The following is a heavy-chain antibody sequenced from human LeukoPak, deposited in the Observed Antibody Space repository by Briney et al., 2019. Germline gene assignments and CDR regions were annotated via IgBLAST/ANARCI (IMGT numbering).Heavy chain of an antibody. CDR2: ISRSTSTI. CDR3: ARVHSSSSHYHYYYYMDV. Sequence: GGSLRLSCAASGFTFSNYSMNWVRQAPGKGLEWVSYISRSTSTIYYADSVEGRFAISRDNARNSLYLQMNSLRAEDTAVFYCARVHSSSSHYHYYYYMDVWGKGATVTVSS. D-gene: IGHD6-6*01. CDR1: GFTFSNYS. V-gene: IGHV3-48*01. J-gene: IGHJ6*03.